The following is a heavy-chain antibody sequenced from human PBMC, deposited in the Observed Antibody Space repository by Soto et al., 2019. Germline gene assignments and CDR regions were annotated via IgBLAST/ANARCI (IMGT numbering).Heavy chain of an antibody. CDR1: GDSVSSSSGA. D-gene: IGHD1-7*01. CDR2: TYYRSQFYH. J-gene: IGHJ4*02. CDR3: ASNAWNFVTSRDF. Sequence: QVQLQQSGPGLVKPSETLSLTCVVSGDSVSSSSGAWIWIRQSPSRGLEWLGRTYYRSQFYHDYAISVRXXXXXXPXXXXXXXXXXXXXXXPEDTAVYYCASNAWNFVTSRDFWGQGILVTVSS. V-gene: IGHV6-1*01.